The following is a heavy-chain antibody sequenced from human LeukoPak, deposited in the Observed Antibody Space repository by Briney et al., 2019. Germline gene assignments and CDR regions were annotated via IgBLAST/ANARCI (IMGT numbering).Heavy chain of an antibody. V-gene: IGHV4-59*11. Sequence: SETLSLTCTVSGGAINSHHWSWIRQSAGKGLEWIAYIYYTGSTTYSPFLESRVTISIDRSKNQFSLKLNSVTAADTAVYYCARTDTDFGMDVWGQGTTVTVSS. J-gene: IGHJ6*02. CDR1: GGAINSHH. CDR3: ARTDTDFGMDV. CDR2: IYYTGST. D-gene: IGHD3-9*01.